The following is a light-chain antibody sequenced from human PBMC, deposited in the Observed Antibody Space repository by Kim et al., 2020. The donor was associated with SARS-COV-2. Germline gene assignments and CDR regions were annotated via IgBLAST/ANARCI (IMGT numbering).Light chain of an antibody. CDR1: QSVNSDS. Sequence: DSVLTQSPGTLSLSPGERATLSCRASQSVNSDSLAWYQQKHGQAPRLLIFGASNRATGIPDRFSGGGSGTDFTLTISRVEPEDFEVYYCQQFGSSPFSFGQGTKLEIK. V-gene: IGKV3-20*01. CDR3: QQFGSSPFS. CDR2: GAS. J-gene: IGKJ2*03.